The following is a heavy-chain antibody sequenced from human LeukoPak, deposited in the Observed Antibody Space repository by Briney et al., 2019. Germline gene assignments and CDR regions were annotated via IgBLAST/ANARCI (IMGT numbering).Heavy chain of an antibody. V-gene: IGHV1-69*04. CDR3: ARAESPSYFDY. Sequence: ASVKVSCKASGGTFSSYAISWVRQAPGQGLEWMGGIIPILGIANYAQKFQGRVTITADKSTSIAYMELSSLRSEDTAVYYCARAESPSYFDYWGQGTLVTVSS. J-gene: IGHJ4*02. CDR2: IIPILGIA. CDR1: GGTFSSYA.